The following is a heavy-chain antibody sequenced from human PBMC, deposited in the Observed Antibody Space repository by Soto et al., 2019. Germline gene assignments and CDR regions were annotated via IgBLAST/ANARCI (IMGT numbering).Heavy chain of an antibody. D-gene: IGHD3-9*01. Sequence: QPGGSLRLSCAASEFSLSSYAMHWIRQAPGKGLEWVAVISFDGNIIHYADSVKGRFIISRDNSKNTLYLQMHSLSGEDTAVYYCARTLDTITYYFDYWGQGTLVTVSS. J-gene: IGHJ4*02. CDR3: ARTLDTITYYFDY. CDR1: EFSLSSYA. V-gene: IGHV3-30-3*01. CDR2: ISFDGNII.